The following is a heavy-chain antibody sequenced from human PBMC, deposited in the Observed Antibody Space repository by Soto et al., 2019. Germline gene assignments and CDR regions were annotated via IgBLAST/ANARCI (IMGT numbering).Heavy chain of an antibody. CDR2: IGTAGDP. D-gene: IGHD2-2*01. J-gene: IGHJ4*02. CDR1: GFTFSSYD. CDR3: AKGDGASYCSSTSCSIDY. V-gene: IGHV3-13*05. Sequence: EVQLVESGGGLVQPGGSLRLSCAASGFTFSSYDMHWVRQATGKGLEWVSAIGTAGDPYYPGSVKGRFTISRENAKNSLYLQMNSLRAGDTAVYYCAKGDGASYCSSTSCSIDYWGQGTLVTVSS.